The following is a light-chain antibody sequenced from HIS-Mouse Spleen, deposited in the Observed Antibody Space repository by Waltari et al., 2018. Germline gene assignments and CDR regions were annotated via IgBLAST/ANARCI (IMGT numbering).Light chain of an antibody. Sequence: DIVMTQSPDSLAVSLGERATINCKSSQSVLYSSNNKNYLAWYQQKPGQPRKLLIYWASTRESGVPDRFSGSGSGTDFTLTINSLQAEDVAVYYCQQYYSTPPFTFGPGTKVDIK. J-gene: IGKJ3*01. CDR2: WAS. CDR3: QQYYSTPPFT. V-gene: IGKV4-1*01. CDR1: QSVLYSSNNKNY.